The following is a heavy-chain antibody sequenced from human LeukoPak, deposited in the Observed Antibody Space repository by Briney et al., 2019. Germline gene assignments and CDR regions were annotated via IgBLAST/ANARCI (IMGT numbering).Heavy chain of an antibody. D-gene: IGHD3-3*01. J-gene: IGHJ4*02. V-gene: IGHV1-69*05. CDR1: GGTFSSYA. CDR2: IIPIFGTA. CDR3: ASAYYDFWSGYLSVYFDY. Sequence: GASVKVSCKASGGTFSSYAISWVRQAPGQGLEWMGGIIPIFGTANYAQKFQGRVTITTDESTSTAYMELSSLRSEDTAVYYCASAYYDFWSGYLSVYFDYWGQGTLVTVSS.